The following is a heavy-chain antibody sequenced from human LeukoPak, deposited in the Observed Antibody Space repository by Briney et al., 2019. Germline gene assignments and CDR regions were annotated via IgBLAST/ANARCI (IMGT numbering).Heavy chain of an antibody. V-gene: IGHV1-24*01. Sequence: ASVKVSCKVSGYSITALSMHWVRQAPGKGLEWMGGFDPEAGKTMYAEKLDGRLTVTDDTSTDTAYMQLSSLRLEDTAVYYCATDMVGYCGGVTCYSEAYWGQGTLVTVSS. D-gene: IGHD2-21*01. CDR3: ATDMVGYCGGVTCYSEAY. CDR2: FDPEAGKT. J-gene: IGHJ4*02. CDR1: GYSITALS.